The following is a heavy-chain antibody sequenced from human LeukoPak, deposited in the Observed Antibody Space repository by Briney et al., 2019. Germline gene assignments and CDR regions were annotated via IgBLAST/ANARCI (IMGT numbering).Heavy chain of an antibody. CDR3: ARGGYIYGY. J-gene: IGHJ4*02. CDR2: IYYSGGT. V-gene: IGHV4-59*01. Sequence: SETLSLTCTVSGGSISSYSWSWIRQPPGKGLEWIGYIYYSGGTNYNPSLKSRVTISVDTSKNQFSLELSSVTAADTAVYHCARGGYIYGYWGQGTLVTVSS. CDR1: GGSISSYS. D-gene: IGHD5-18*01.